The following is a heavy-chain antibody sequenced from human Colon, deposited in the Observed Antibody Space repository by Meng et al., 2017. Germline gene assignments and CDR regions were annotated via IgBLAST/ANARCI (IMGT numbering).Heavy chain of an antibody. D-gene: IGHD3-3*01. CDR2: INNDGSST. Sequence: GGPLRLSCAASGFTFSSYWMLWVRQAPGKGLVWVSRINNDGSSTSYADSVKGRVTVSRDNAKNTLYLQMNSLRAEDTAVYYCVRDSSGSYWGQGTLVTVSS. J-gene: IGHJ4*02. V-gene: IGHV3-74*01. CDR1: GFTFSSYW. CDR3: VRDSSGSY.